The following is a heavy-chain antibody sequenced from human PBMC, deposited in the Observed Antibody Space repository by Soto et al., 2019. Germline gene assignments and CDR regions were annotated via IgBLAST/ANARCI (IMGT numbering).Heavy chain of an antibody. D-gene: IGHD2-2*02. CDR1: GYRVSTYW. CDR3: ARFQYRASHYLDX. J-gene: IGHJ4*02. V-gene: IGHV5-51*01. Sequence: PGESLKSSCKGIGYRVSTYWIAWVRQMPGKGLELMGTIFPDDSETRYSPTFQGQVTISADKSISTAYLQWRSLKASDSAIYYCARFQYRASHYLDXWGQGTRVTVSX. CDR2: IFPDDSET.